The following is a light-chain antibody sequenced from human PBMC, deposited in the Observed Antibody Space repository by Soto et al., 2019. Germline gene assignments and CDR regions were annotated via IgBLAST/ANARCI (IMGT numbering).Light chain of an antibody. J-gene: IGKJ4*01. CDR2: WAS. CDR3: QQYYSTPT. V-gene: IGKV4-1*01. CDR1: QIVLYSSNNKNY. Sequence: DIVMTQSPDSLAVSLGERATINCKSSQIVLYSSNNKNYLAWYQQKPGQPPKLLIYWASTRESGVPDRFSGSGSGTDFTLTISSLQAEDVAVYYCQQYYSTPTFGGGTTGDIK.